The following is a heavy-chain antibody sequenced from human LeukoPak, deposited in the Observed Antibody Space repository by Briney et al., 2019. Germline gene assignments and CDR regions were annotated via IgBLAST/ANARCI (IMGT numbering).Heavy chain of an antibody. J-gene: IGHJ6*03. CDR2: ISAYNGDT. CDR1: GYTFSTYG. CDR3: ARSGVVDATSRYMDV. Sequence: ASVKVSCKASGYTFSTYGLTWVRQAPGQGLEWMGWISAYNGDTKYSQSLQGRVTMTTDTSTSTASMELRSLRSDDTAVYYCARSGVVDATSRYMDVWGKGTRSPSP. V-gene: IGHV1-18*01. D-gene: IGHD5-12*01.